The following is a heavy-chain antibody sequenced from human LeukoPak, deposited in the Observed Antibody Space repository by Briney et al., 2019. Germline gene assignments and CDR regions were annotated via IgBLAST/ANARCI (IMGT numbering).Heavy chain of an antibody. CDR3: ARHGGSVYSFHHHWAFDI. J-gene: IGHJ3*02. CDR1: RGSIGDYY. V-gene: IGHV4-59*08. Sequence: SETLSLTCTVSRGSIGDYYWSWIRQAPGRGLEWLAYMHYSGNKNYNPSLKSRATVSIDTSNNQFSLTVDSVTAADTAVYFCARHGGSVYSFHHHWAFDIWGQGTVVTVSS. CDR2: MHYSGNK. D-gene: IGHD3-10*01.